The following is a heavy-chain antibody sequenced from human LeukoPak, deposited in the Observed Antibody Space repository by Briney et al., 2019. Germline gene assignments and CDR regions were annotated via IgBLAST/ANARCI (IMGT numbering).Heavy chain of an antibody. CDR2: ISWNSGSI. D-gene: IGHD6-19*01. CDR1: GFTFDDYA. Sequence: PGGSLRLSCAASGFTFDDYAMHWVRQAPGKGLEWVSGISWNSGSIGYADSVKGRFTISRDNAKNSLYLQMNSLRDEDTAVYYCASIAVADPAGAFDIWGQGTMVTVSS. V-gene: IGHV3-9*01. CDR3: ASIAVADPAGAFDI. J-gene: IGHJ3*02.